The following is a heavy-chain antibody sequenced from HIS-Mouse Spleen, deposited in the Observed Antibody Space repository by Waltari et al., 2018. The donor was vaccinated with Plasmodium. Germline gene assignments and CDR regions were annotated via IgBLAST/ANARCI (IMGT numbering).Heavy chain of an antibody. CDR1: GFTFSNAW. J-gene: IGHJ4*02. CDR2: IKSKTDGGTT. CDR3: TTEYYYGSGSYSFDY. Sequence: EVQLVESGGGLVKPGGSLRLSCAASGFTFSNAWVSWVRQAPGKGREWVGRIKSKTDGGTTDYAAPVKGRFTISRDDSKNTLYLQMNSLKTEDTAVYYCTTEYYYGSGSYSFDYWGQGTLVTVSS. D-gene: IGHD3-10*01. V-gene: IGHV3-15*01.